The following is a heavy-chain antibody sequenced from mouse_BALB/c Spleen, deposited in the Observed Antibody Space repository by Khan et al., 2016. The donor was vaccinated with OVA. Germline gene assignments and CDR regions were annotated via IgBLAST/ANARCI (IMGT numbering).Heavy chain of an antibody. Sequence: QVQLKQSGPGLVAPSQSLSITCTVSGFSLTNYGVHWVRQPPREGLEWLGVIWAGGSTNYNSALLSSLSISKDNSKSQVFLKMNSLLTNDTAMYYCARPYYGSAWFAYGGQGTLVTVSA. CDR2: IWAGGST. CDR3: ARPYYGSAWFAY. V-gene: IGHV2-9*02. J-gene: IGHJ3*01. D-gene: IGHD1-1*01. CDR1: GFSLTNYG.